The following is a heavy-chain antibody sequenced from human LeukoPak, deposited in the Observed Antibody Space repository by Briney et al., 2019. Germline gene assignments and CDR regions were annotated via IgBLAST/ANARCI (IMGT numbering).Heavy chain of an antibody. Sequence: PSETLSLTCTVSGDSFSAYYWSWIRQPPGRGLEWIGYIYPSGNTNYNPALKSRVTISVGTSKKQHSLKLTSVTAADKAVYYCAIHTNVDISSFMDVWGKGTTVTVSS. CDR3: AIHTNVDISSFMDV. V-gene: IGHV4-4*09. CDR2: IYPSGNT. J-gene: IGHJ6*03. D-gene: IGHD2-8*01. CDR1: GDSFSAYY.